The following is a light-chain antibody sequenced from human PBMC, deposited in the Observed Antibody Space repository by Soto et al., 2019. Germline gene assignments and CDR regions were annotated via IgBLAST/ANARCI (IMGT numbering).Light chain of an antibody. J-gene: IGLJ1*01. CDR1: SSNIESNA. CDR2: TNN. CDR3: AAWDDSLNGYV. V-gene: IGLV1-44*01. Sequence: QSGLTQPPPASGTPGQRVTISCSGSSSNIESNAVNWYQQLPGTAPKLLIYTNNQRPSGVPDRFSGSKSGTSASLAISGLQSEDEADYYCAAWDDSLNGYVFGTGTKLTVL.